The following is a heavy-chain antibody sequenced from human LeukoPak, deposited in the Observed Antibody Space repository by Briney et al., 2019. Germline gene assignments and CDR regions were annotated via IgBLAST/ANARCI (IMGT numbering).Heavy chain of an antibody. CDR1: GLTFWNYG. D-gene: IGHD2-2*01. CDR2: IYSGGGTTK. Sequence: GTPLRLSCVASGLTFWNYGFHWVRQAPGKGLEWVAIIYSGGGTTKYYAESVKDRFTITRGDSKDTVYLQMNSLSAEDTDVYCCVVILVPGGVWHFDLWGRGTLVTVSS. J-gene: IGHJ2*01. V-gene: IGHV3-30*12. CDR3: VVILVPGGVWHFDL.